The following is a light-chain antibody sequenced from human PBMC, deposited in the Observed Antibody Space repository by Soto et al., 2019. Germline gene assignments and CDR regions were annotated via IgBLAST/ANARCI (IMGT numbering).Light chain of an antibody. CDR3: QRYYHYPVT. J-gene: IGKJ4*01. Sequence: DIQMTKSPSTLSASVGDRVTITCRASQSVSGWLAWYQQKPGKPPTLLIYDASTLEAGVPSRFSGSGSGTEFTLTIRSVQPDDFATYFCQRYYHYPVTFGGGTKVEF. V-gene: IGKV1-5*01. CDR2: DAS. CDR1: QSVSGW.